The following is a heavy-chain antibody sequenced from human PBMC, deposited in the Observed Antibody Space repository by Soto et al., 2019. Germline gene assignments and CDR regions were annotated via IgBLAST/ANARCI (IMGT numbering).Heavy chain of an antibody. CDR2: IYYTGVT. J-gene: IGHJ6*02. Sequence: QVHLQESGPGQVKPSETLSLTCTVSGGSITDYYWSWIRQPPGKGLEFIGYIYYTGVTTYNSSLTSRLTISVDTSRRQISLTLTSVTAADAAVYYCTRGLVGSCSHTNCAWAMDAWGQGTTVTVSS. V-gene: IGHV4-59*13. CDR3: TRGLVGSCSHTNCAWAMDA. CDR1: GGSITDYY. D-gene: IGHD2-2*01.